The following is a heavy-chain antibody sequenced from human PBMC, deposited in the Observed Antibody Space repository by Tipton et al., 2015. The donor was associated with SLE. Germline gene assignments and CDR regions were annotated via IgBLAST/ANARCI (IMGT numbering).Heavy chain of an antibody. CDR3: AREARGFDY. CDR2: IDQDGSDK. Sequence: SLRLSCVASGFTFRSYWMTWVRQAPGKGLEWVGNIDQDGSDKTYVDSVRGRFTISRDNAKSSLFLQMNSLRAEDTAVYYCAREARGFDYWGQGNLVSVSS. J-gene: IGHJ4*02. CDR1: GFTFRSYW. V-gene: IGHV3-7*01.